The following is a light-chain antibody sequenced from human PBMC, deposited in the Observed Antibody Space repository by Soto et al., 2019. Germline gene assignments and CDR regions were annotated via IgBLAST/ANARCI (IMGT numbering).Light chain of an antibody. CDR3: QKYGSSLWT. CDR2: GAS. V-gene: IGKV3-20*01. Sequence: EIVLTQSPGTLSLSPGERATLSCRASQSVSSIYLAWYQQKPGQAPRLLIYGASSRATGIPDRFSGSGSGTDFTLTISRLEPEDFAVYYCQKYGSSLWTFGQGTKVEIK. CDR1: QSVSSIY. J-gene: IGKJ1*01.